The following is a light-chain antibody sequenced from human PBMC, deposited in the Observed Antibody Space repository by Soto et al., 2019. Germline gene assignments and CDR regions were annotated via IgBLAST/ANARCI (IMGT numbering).Light chain of an antibody. CDR1: SSDVGGYNY. V-gene: IGLV2-14*01. Sequence: QSALTQPASMSGSPGQLITISCTGTSSDVGGYNYVSWYQQHPGKAPKFIIYEVSKRPSGVSNRFSGSKSGNTASLTISGLQAEDEADYCCSSFTRSSTLVFGGGTKLTVL. CDR2: EVS. J-gene: IGLJ2*01. CDR3: SSFTRSSTLV.